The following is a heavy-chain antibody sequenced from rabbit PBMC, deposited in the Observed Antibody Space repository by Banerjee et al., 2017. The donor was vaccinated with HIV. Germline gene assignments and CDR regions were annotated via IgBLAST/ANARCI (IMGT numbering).Heavy chain of an antibody. Sequence: QSLEESGGDLVKPGGSLTLTCKASGFSFSSGYDMCWVRQAPGKGLEWIGYVYTGSGVTWYADWVNGRFTISTTSSTTVTLHMTTLTVADTATYFCARGYNYGYGGYAGATTRLDLWGPGTLVTVS. D-gene: IGHD6-1*01. CDR3: ARGYNYGYGGYAGATTRLDL. CDR1: GFSFSSGYD. J-gene: IGHJ3*01. V-gene: IGHV1S40*01. CDR2: VYTGSGVT.